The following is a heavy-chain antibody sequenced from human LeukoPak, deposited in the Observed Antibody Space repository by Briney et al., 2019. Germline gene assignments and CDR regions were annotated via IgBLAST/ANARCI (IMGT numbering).Heavy chain of an antibody. Sequence: SETLSLTCTVSGGSISSYYWSWIRQHPGKGLEWIGYIYYSGSTYYNPSLKSRVTISVDTSKNQFSLKLSSVTAADTAVYYCARGGSGSYYNVWFDPWGQGTLVTVSS. CDR1: GGSISSYY. J-gene: IGHJ5*02. V-gene: IGHV4-59*06. CDR3: ARGGSGSYYNVWFDP. D-gene: IGHD3-10*01. CDR2: IYYSGST.